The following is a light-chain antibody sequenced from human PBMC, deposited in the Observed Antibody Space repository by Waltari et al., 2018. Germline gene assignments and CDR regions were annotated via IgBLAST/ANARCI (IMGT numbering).Light chain of an antibody. V-gene: IGLV1-47*01. Sequence: QSVLTPPPSASGTPGPRVTISCSGSSPHIGSTYVHWYQQLPGTAPKLLIYRSNQRPSGVPDRFSGSRSGTSASLAISGLRSEDEADYHCAAWDDSLSGPVFGGGTKLTVL. CDR3: AAWDDSLSGPV. J-gene: IGLJ3*02. CDR1: SPHIGSTY. CDR2: RSN.